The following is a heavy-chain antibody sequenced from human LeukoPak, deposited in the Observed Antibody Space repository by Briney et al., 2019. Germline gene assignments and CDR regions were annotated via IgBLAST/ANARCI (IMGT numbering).Heavy chain of an antibody. V-gene: IGHV4-59*05. D-gene: IGHD1-1*01. CDR2: IYYTGST. Sequence: PSETLSLTCTVSGGSISSYYWSWIRQPPGKGLEWIGSIYYTGSTYYNPSLKSRVTISVDTSKNQFSLKLSSVTAADTAVYFCTKGHRGDYNDPINYWGQGTLVTVTS. CDR3: TKGHRGDYNDPINY. CDR1: GGSISSYY. J-gene: IGHJ4*02.